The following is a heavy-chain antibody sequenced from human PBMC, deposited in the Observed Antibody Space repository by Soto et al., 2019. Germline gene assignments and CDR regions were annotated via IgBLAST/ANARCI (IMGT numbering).Heavy chain of an antibody. CDR3: XXXXXXXLLYCMDV. V-gene: IGHV1-3*01. D-gene: IGHD2-15*01. CDR2: INAGNGHT. CDR1: GYTFTDYP. J-gene: IGHJ6*02. Sequence: QVQLVQSGAEVKKPGASVRVSCKASGYTFTDYPMHWVRQAPGQRLEWMGWINAGNGHTKCSQKFQXXXTXXXDTXATTAYXXLSSLRSEDTXVXXXXXXXXXXLLYCMDVWGQGTTVTVSS.